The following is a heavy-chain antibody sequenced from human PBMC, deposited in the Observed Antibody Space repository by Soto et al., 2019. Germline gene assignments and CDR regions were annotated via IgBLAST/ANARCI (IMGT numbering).Heavy chain of an antibody. V-gene: IGHV3-23*01. Sequence: PGGSLRLSCAASGFTFSSYAMSWVRQAPGKGLEWVSAISGSGGSTYYADSVKGRFTISRDNSKNTLYLQMNSLRAEDTAVYYCAKDPNAGYYYDSSGYLDYWRQGTLVTVSS. CDR3: AKDPNAGYYYDSSGYLDY. CDR2: ISGSGGST. J-gene: IGHJ4*02. CDR1: GFTFSSYA. D-gene: IGHD3-22*01.